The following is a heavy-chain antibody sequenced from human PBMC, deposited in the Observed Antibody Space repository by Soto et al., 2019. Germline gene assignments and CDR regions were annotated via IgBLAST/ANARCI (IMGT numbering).Heavy chain of an antibody. Sequence: GGSLRVSWAAAGCTFVDYARHWVRQAPGKGLEWVAGICWDRSSKGYADSVKGRFTISRDNSKNTLYLQMNSLRAEDTAVYYCAKDLEDSSGYYVPRNSQPGYWGQGTLVTVS. J-gene: IGHJ4*02. CDR1: GCTFVDYA. V-gene: IGHV3-9*01. D-gene: IGHD3-22*01. CDR2: ICWDRSSK. CDR3: AKDLEDSSGYYVPRNSQPGY.